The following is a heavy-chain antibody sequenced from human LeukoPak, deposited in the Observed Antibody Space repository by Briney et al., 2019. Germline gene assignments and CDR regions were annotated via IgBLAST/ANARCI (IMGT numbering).Heavy chain of an antibody. J-gene: IGHJ4*02. CDR3: ARYHYDRSGYCGLSAFDS. Sequence: SETLSLTCTVSGGSISSYYWSWIRQPPGKGLEWIGYIYYSGSTNYNPSLKSRVTISVDTSKNQFSLKLSSVTAADTAVYYCARYHYDRSGYCGLSAFDSWGQGTLVTVSS. V-gene: IGHV4-59*01. CDR1: GGSISSYY. D-gene: IGHD3-22*01. CDR2: IYYSGST.